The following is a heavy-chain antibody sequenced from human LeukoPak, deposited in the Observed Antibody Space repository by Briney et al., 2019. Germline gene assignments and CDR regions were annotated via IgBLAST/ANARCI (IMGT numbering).Heavy chain of an antibody. CDR1: GGSFSGYY. V-gene: IGHV4-34*01. D-gene: IGHD2-2*01. CDR3: ARGPPVNIVVVPAATTYHFDY. CDR2: INHSGST. Sequence: SKTLSLTCAVYGGSFSGYYWSWIRQPPGKGLEWIGEINHSGSTNYNPSLKSRVTISVDTSKNQFSLKLSSVTAADTAVYYCARGPPVNIVVVPAATTYHFDYWGQGTLVTVSS. J-gene: IGHJ4*02.